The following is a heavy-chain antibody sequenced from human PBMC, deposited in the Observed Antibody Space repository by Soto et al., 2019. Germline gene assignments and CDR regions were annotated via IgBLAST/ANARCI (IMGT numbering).Heavy chain of an antibody. D-gene: IGHD5-12*01. V-gene: IGHV3-20*04. CDR1: GFTFDDYG. CDR2: INWNGGST. CDR3: ARDRVVATLRYGMDV. Sequence: GGSLRLSCAASGFTFDDYGMSWVRQAPGKGLEWVSGINWNGGSTGYADSVKGRFTISRDNAKNSLYLQMNGLRAEDTALYYCARDRVVATLRYGMDVWGQGTTVTVSS. J-gene: IGHJ6*02.